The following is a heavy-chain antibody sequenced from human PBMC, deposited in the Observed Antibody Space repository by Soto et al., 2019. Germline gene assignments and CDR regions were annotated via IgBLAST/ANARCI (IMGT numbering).Heavy chain of an antibody. D-gene: IGHD3-10*01. V-gene: IGHV4-61*01. CDR3: ARASVNMIRGPLNWLVP. CDR2: IYYSGTT. Sequence: SETLSLTCTVSCGSVSSGSDYWSWIRQPPGKGLEYIGYIYYSGTTNYNPSLKSRVTISRDTSKNQFSMRLSSVTAADTAVYYCARASVNMIRGPLNWLVPRGPGTFLSV. CDR1: CGSVSSGSDY. J-gene: IGHJ5*02.